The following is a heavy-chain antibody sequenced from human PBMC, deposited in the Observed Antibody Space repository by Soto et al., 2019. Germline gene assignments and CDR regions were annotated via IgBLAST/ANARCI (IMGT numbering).Heavy chain of an antibody. CDR2: IYYSGST. CDR3: ARDARYYYDSSGPGAYYYYGMDV. J-gene: IGHJ6*02. D-gene: IGHD3-22*01. V-gene: IGHV4-61*01. CDR1: GGSVSSGSYY. Sequence: PSETLSLTCTVSGGSVSSGSYYWSWIRQPPGKGLEWIGYIYYSGSTNYNPSLKSRVTISVDTSKNQFSLKLSSVTAADTAVYYCARDARYYYDSSGPGAYYYYGMDVWGQGTTVTVSS.